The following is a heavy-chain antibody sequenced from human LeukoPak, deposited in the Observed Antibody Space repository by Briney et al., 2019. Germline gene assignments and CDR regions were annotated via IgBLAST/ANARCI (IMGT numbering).Heavy chain of an antibody. V-gene: IGHV3-30-3*01. Sequence: GRSLRLSCAASGFTFSSYAMHWVRQAPGKGLEWVAVISYDGSNKYYADSVKGRFTISRDNSKNTLYLRMNSLRAEGTAVYYCARNFGSYFTNYWGQGTLVTVSS. CDR3: ARNFGSYFTNY. CDR1: GFTFSSYA. D-gene: IGHD1-26*01. CDR2: ISYDGSNK. J-gene: IGHJ4*02.